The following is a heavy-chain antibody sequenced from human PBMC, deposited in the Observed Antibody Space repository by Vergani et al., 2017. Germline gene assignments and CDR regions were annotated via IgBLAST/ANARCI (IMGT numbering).Heavy chain of an antibody. Sequence: EVQLLESGGDLVQPGGSLRLSCAASGFTFNHSAMNWVRQAPGKGLEWVSGISGSGGSTYYAGSVKGRFTISRDSSKNTLYLQMNSLSAGYTAVYYCAKANPRNSGYDYLYYYHAIDGWGQGTTVTVSS. CDR1: GFTFNHSA. V-gene: IGHV3-23*01. CDR3: AKANPRNSGYDYLYYYHAIDG. D-gene: IGHD5-12*01. CDR2: ISGSGGST. J-gene: IGHJ6*02.